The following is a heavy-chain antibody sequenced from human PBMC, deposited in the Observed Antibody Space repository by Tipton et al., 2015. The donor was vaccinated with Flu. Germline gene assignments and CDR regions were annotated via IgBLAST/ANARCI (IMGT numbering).Heavy chain of an antibody. J-gene: IGHJ3*02. CDR2: ISAYNGNT. CDR3: AREVVPAAIADFEHAFDI. Sequence: QVQLVQSGAEVKKPGASGKVSCKASGYTFTSYGISWVRQAPGQGLEWMGWISAYNGNTNYAQKLQGRVTMTTDTSTSTAYMELRSLRSDDTAVYYCAREVVPAAIADFEHAFDIWGQGTMVTVSS. D-gene: IGHD2-2*02. CDR1: GYTFTSYG. V-gene: IGHV1-18*01.